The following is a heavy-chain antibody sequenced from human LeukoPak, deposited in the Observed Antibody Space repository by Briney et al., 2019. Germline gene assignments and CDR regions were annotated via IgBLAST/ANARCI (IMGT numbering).Heavy chain of an antibody. Sequence: ASVEVSCKASGYTFISYYIHWVRQAPGQGLEWMGWINPKSGGTKSPQKFQGRVTMTRDTSISTAYMEVSALRSDDTAVYYCARDRGTPDYSSSSLDFWGQGTLVTVSS. CDR3: ARDRGTPDYSSSSLDF. V-gene: IGHV1-2*02. CDR2: INPKSGGT. CDR1: GYTFISYY. D-gene: IGHD6-6*01. J-gene: IGHJ4*02.